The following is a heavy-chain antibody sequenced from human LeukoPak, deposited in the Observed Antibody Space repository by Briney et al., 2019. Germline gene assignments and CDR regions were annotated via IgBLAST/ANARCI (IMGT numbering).Heavy chain of an antibody. V-gene: IGHV3-21*04. D-gene: IGHD4-17*01. J-gene: IGHJ4*02. CDR3: ARRGPNGDYFDY. Sequence: GGSLRLSCAASGFTFSSYSMNWVRQAPGKGLEWVSSISSSSSYIYYADSVKGRFTISRDNAKNSLYLQMNSLRAEDTAVYYCARRGPNGDYFDYWGQGTLVTVSS. CDR2: ISSSSSYI. CDR1: GFTFSSYS.